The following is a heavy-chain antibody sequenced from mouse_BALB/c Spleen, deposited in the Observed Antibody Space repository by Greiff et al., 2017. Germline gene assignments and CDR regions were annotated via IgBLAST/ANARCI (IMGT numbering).Heavy chain of an antibody. CDR3: ARDYDGYYFDY. D-gene: IGHD2-4*01. CDR2: IDPSDSET. Sequence: VQLQQSGPQLVRPGASVKISCKASGYSFTSYWMHWVKQRPGQGLECIGMIDPSDSETRLNQKFKDKATLTVDKSSSTAYMQLSSPTSEDSAVYYCARDYDGYYFDYWGQGTTLTVSS. V-gene: IGHV1S127*01. J-gene: IGHJ2*01. CDR1: GYSFTSYW.